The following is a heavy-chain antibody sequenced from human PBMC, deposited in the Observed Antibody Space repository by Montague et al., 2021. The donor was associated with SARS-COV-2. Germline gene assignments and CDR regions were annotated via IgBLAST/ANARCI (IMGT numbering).Heavy chain of an antibody. CDR3: ARRPLTTMILVVITQPRRYFDL. D-gene: IGHD3-22*01. J-gene: IGHJ2*01. Sequence: SETLSLTCTVSGGSISSSSYYWGWIRQPPGKWLEWIGSIYYSGSTYYNPSLKSRVTISVDTSKNQFSLKLNSVTAADTAVYYCARRPLTTMILVVITQPRRYFDLWGRGTLVTVSS. V-gene: IGHV4-39*01. CDR1: GGSISSSSYY. CDR2: IYYSGST.